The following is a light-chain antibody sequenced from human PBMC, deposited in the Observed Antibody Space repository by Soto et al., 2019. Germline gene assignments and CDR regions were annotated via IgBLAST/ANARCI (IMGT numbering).Light chain of an antibody. CDR1: STDVGGYNF. J-gene: IGLJ2*01. CDR3: SSYTSSTTLV. CDR2: EVS. V-gene: IGLV2-14*01. Sequence: QSVLTQPASVSGSPGQSITISCSGTSTDVGGYNFLSWYQHHPGKAPKLIIYEVSNRPSGVSNRFSGSKSGNTASLTISGLQAEDEADYYCSSYTSSTTLVFGGGTKLTVL.